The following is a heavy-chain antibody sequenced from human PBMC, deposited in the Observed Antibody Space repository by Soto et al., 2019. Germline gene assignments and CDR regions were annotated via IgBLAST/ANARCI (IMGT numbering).Heavy chain of an antibody. V-gene: IGHV3-33*01. D-gene: IGHD3-9*01. CDR3: ARANRFILTYYDILTGLGEDYYGMDV. J-gene: IGHJ6*02. Sequence: AGSLRLSCAASGFTFSSYGMHWVRQAPDKGPEWVTAIWYDGSNKYYADSVKGRFTISRDNSKNTLYLQMNSLRAEDTAVYYCARANRFILTYYDILTGLGEDYYGMDVWGQGTTVTVSS. CDR2: IWYDGSNK. CDR1: GFTFSSYG.